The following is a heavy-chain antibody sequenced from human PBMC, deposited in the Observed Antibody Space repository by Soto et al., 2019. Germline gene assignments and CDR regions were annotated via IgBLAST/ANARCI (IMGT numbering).Heavy chain of an antibody. J-gene: IGHJ4*02. CDR3: ARDATQLIWFGDRFDY. Sequence: ASVKVSCKASGYTFTSYGISWVRQAPGQGLEWMGWISAYNGNTNYAQKLQGRATMTTDTSTSTAYMELRSLRSDDTAVYSCARDATQLIWFGDRFDYWGQGTLVTVSS. CDR1: GYTFTSYG. CDR2: ISAYNGNT. V-gene: IGHV1-18*01. D-gene: IGHD3-10*01.